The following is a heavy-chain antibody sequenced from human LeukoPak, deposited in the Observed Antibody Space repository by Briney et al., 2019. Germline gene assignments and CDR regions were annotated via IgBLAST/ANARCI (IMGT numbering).Heavy chain of an antibody. CDR2: INHSGST. CDR1: GASFSDYY. CDR3: ARGLVNLPPGDY. Sequence: SETLSLTCAVYGASFSDYYWSWIRQPPGKGLEWIGEINHSGSTKYNPSLKSRVTISVDTSKKQFSLKLSSVTAVDTAVYYCARGLVNLPPGDYWGQGSLVTVSS. J-gene: IGHJ4*02. V-gene: IGHV4-34*01. D-gene: IGHD5-24*01.